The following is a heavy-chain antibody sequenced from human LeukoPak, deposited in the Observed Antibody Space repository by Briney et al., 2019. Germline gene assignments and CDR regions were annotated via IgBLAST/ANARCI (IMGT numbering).Heavy chain of an antibody. D-gene: IGHD5-18*01. CDR1: GGSVSSGSYY. CDR3: ARVGVVSGYSYGQPWYFDY. J-gene: IGHJ4*02. Sequence: PSETLSLTCTVSGGSVSSGSYYWSWIRQPPGKGLEWIGYIYYSGSTNYNPSLKSRVTISVDTSKNQFSLKLSSVTAADTAVYYCARVGVVSGYSYGQPWYFDYWGQGTLVTVSS. V-gene: IGHV4-61*01. CDR2: IYYSGST.